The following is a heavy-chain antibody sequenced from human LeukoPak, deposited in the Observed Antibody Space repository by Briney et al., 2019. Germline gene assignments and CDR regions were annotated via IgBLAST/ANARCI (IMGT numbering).Heavy chain of an antibody. D-gene: IGHD3-22*01. CDR3: AKGGYYDSSGYPDAFDI. J-gene: IGHJ3*02. CDR2: ISYDGSNK. V-gene: IGHV3-30*18. CDR1: GFTFSSYG. Sequence: GRSLTLSCAASGFTFSSYGMHWVHQAPGKGLEWVAVISYDGSNKYYADSVKGRFTISRDNSKNTLYLQMNSLRAEDTAVYYCAKGGYYDSSGYPDAFDIWGQGTMVTVSS.